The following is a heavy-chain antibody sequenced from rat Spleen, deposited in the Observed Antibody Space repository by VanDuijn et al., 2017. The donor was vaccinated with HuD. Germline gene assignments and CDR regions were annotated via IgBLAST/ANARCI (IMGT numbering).Heavy chain of an antibody. CDR3: ARLGGLRNWFAY. CDR2: ISTGGDDI. CDR1: GFTFSDFD. J-gene: IGHJ3*01. D-gene: IGHD4-3*01. Sequence: EVRLVESGGGLVQPGRSLKLSCAASGFTFSDFDMAWVRQAPTKGLEWVASISTGGDDIYYRDSVKGRFTISRDDEESTLYLQMDSLRSEDTATYFCARLGGLRNWFAYWGQGTLVTVSS. V-gene: IGHV5S23*01.